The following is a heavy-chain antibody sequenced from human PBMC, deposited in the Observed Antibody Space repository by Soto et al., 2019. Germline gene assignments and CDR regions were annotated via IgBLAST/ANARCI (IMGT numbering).Heavy chain of an antibody. J-gene: IGHJ4*02. CDR2: IWYDGSNK. D-gene: IGHD6-13*01. CDR3: ARDRSYQIAAAGTPGN. Sequence: GGSLRLSCAASGFTFSSYGMHWVRQAPGKGLEWVAVIWYDGSNKYYADSVKGRFTISRDNSKNTLYLQMNSLRAEDTAVYYCARDRSYQIAAAGTPGNWGQGTLVTVSS. CDR1: GFTFSSYG. V-gene: IGHV3-33*01.